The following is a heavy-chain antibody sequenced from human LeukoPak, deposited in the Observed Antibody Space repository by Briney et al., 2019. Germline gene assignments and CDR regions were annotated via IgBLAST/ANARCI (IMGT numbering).Heavy chain of an antibody. CDR3: ARGWQDWTATVTMRGPPQYYYYYYMDV. CDR2: TYYRSKWYN. D-gene: IGHD4-11*01. V-gene: IGHV6-1*01. CDR1: GDSVSSNSAA. J-gene: IGHJ6*03. Sequence: SQTLSLTCAISGDSVSSNSAAWNWIRQSPSRGLEWLGRTYYRSKWYNDYAVSVKSRIAINPDTSKNQFSLQLNSVTPEDTAVYYCARGWQDWTATVTMRGPPQYYYYYYMDVWGKGTTVTVSS.